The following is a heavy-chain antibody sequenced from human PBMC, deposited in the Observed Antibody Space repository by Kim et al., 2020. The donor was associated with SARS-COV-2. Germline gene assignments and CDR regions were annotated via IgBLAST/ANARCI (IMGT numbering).Heavy chain of an antibody. D-gene: IGHD3-22*01. CDR3: SRRLAYYYDSSRYWYFDL. Sequence: GASLKISCKGSGYSFTSYWIGWVRQMPGKGLEWMGIIYPGDSDTRYSPSFQGQVTIPADKSISTAYLQWSSLKASDTAMYYCSRRLAYYYDSSRYWYFDLWGRGTLVTVSS. CDR2: IYPGDSDT. J-gene: IGHJ2*01. V-gene: IGHV5-51*01. CDR1: GYSFTSYW.